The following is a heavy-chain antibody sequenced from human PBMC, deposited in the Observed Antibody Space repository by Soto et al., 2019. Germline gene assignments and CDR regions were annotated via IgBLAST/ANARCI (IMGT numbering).Heavy chain of an antibody. V-gene: IGHV1-18*01. J-gene: IGHJ6*02. Sequence: ASVKVSCKASGYTFSHYGIGWVRQAPGQGREWMGWISAYNGNRHFAEGLRGRITMTTNTTTSTADMEVRSLSADDTAVYYCARGGQECSNSGCGYIYDGMDVWGQGTTVTVSS. CDR1: GYTFSHYG. CDR3: ARGGQECSNSGCGYIYDGMDV. CDR2: ISAYNGNR. D-gene: IGHD1-26*01.